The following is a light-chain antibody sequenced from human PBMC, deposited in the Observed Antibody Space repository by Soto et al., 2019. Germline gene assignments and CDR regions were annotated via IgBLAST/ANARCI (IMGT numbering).Light chain of an antibody. V-gene: IGKV4-1*01. Sequence: DIVMTQSPDSLAVSLGERATINCKSSQSVLYSSNNKNYLAWYQQKPGQPPKLLIYWASTRESGVPDRFSGSGSGTVFTLTICSLQAEDGAVYYCQQCTGPWTFGQGTKVEIK. CDR3: QQCTGPWT. CDR2: WAS. CDR1: QSVLYSSNNKNY. J-gene: IGKJ1*01.